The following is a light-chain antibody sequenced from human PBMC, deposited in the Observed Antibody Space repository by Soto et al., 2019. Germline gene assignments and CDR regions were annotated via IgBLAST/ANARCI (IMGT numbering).Light chain of an antibody. CDR3: QQYSSYST. Sequence: DIQMTQSPSTVSAPVGDRVTITCRASQSISSWLAWYQQKPGKAPKLLIYDASSLESGVPSRFSGGGFGTDFTLTISSLQPDDFATYYCQQYSSYSTFGQGTKVDI. CDR1: QSISSW. J-gene: IGKJ1*01. V-gene: IGKV1-5*01. CDR2: DAS.